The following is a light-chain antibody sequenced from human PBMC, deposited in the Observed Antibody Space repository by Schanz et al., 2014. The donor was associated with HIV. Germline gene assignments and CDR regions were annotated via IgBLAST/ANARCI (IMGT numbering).Light chain of an antibody. CDR1: SSNIGSNY. V-gene: IGLV1-47*01. J-gene: IGLJ3*02. CDR3: TSYAGSNTWV. CDR2: RNN. Sequence: QSVLTQPPSVSGTPGQRVSISCSGSSSNIGSNYVYWYQQLPGTAPKLLIYRNNQRPSGVPDRFSGSKSGNTASLTVSGLQAEDEADYYCTSYAGSNTWVFGGGTKLTVL.